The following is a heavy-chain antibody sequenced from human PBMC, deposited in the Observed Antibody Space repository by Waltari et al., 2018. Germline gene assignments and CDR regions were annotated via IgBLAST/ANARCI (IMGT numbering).Heavy chain of an antibody. CDR3: AREGLGQLFDAFDI. D-gene: IGHD2-2*01. CDR2: INHSGST. Sequence: QVQLQQWGAGLLKPSETLSLTCAVYGGSFSGYYWSWIRQPPGKGLEWIGEINHSGSTNYNPSLKSRVTISVDTSKNQFSLKLSSVTAADTAVYYCAREGLGQLFDAFDIWGQGTMVTDSS. J-gene: IGHJ3*02. V-gene: IGHV4-34*01. CDR1: GGSFSGYY.